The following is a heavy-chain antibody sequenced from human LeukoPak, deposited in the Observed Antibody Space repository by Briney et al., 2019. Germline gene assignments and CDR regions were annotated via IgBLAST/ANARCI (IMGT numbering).Heavy chain of an antibody. CDR3: AKKSPDSSGNPAYD. CDR2: ISRSGTET. V-gene: IGHV3-23*01. CDR1: GFTFSNYG. J-gene: IGHJ4*02. D-gene: IGHD4-23*01. Sequence: GGSLRLSCAGAGFTFSNYGMSWVRQAPGKGLEWASVISRSGTETYHADSVRGRFTISRDNAKNTLYLQMNSLRAEDTAVYYCAKKSPDSSGNPAYDWGQGTLVTVSS.